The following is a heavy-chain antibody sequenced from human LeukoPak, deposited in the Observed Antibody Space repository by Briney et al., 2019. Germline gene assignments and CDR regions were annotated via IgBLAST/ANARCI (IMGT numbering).Heavy chain of an antibody. V-gene: IGHV3-21*01. D-gene: IGHD2-2*01. CDR2: ISSSSSYI. Sequence: TGGSLRLSCAASGFTFSSYAMNWVRQAPGKGLEWVSSISSSSSYIYYADSVKGRFTISRDNAKNSLYLQMNSLRAEDTAVYYCARGSIVVVPAAIWFDPWGQGTLVTVSS. J-gene: IGHJ5*02. CDR1: GFTFSSYA. CDR3: ARGSIVVVPAAIWFDP.